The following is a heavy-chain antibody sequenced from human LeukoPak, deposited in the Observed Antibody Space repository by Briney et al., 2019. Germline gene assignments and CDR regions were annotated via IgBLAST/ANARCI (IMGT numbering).Heavy chain of an antibody. CDR1: GYTLIELS. Sequence: GASVKVSCKVSGYTLIELSMQWLRQAPGKGLELMGGFDPKDGETIYAQTFQGRVTMTEDTSTDTAYMELSSLRSEDTAVYYCATVNYYDSSGYVDYWGQGTLVTVSS. J-gene: IGHJ4*02. D-gene: IGHD3-22*01. CDR3: ATVNYYDSSGYVDY. V-gene: IGHV1-24*01. CDR2: FDPKDGET.